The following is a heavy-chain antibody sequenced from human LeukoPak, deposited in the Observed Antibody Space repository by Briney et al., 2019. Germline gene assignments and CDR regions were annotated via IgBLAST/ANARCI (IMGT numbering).Heavy chain of an antibody. J-gene: IGHJ4*02. V-gene: IGHV3-74*01. CDR1: GSSFSGHW. CDR2: ISPTGSTT. CDR3: ARGPNSNWSGLDF. Sequence: GGSLRLPCTASGSSFSGHWMHWARQLPGKGLVWVSRISPTGSTTSYADSVKGRFTVSRDNAKNTLYLQVNNLRAEDTAVYYCARGPNSNWSGLDFWGQGTLLTVSS. D-gene: IGHD6-6*01.